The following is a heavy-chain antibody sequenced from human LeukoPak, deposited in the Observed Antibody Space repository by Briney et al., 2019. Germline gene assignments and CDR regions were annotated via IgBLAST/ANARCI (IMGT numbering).Heavy chain of an antibody. CDR3: VRNFDL. J-gene: IGHJ2*01. V-gene: IGHV4-34*01. Sequence: PSETLSLTCAVYGGSFSGYYWTWMRQPPGKGLEWIGDINHSGRTNYNPSLKSRVTISLDTSKNQFSLKLSSVTAADTAVYYCVRNFDLWGRDTLVTVSS. CDR1: GGSFSGYY. CDR2: INHSGRT.